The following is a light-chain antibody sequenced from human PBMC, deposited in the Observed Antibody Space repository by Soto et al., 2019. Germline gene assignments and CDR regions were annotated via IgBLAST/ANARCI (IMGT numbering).Light chain of an antibody. Sequence: EIVLTQSPGTLSLSPGERATLSCRASQSVSSSYLAWYQQKPGQAPRLLIYGASSRATGIPDRFSGSGSGTDFTLTIIRLEPEDFAVYYCQQYCCSPPYTFGQGTKLDIK. V-gene: IGKV3-20*01. J-gene: IGKJ2*01. CDR1: QSVSSSY. CDR2: GAS. CDR3: QQYCCSPPYT.